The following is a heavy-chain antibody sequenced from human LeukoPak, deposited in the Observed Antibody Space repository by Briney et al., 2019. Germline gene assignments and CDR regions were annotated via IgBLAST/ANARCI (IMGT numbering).Heavy chain of an antibody. CDR1: GGSLSSYY. D-gene: IGHD6-13*01. J-gene: IGHJ4*02. CDR2: IYYSGNT. CDR3: ARQGYNSSPFNY. V-gene: IGHV4-59*01. Sequence: SETLSLTCTVSGGSLSSYYWSWIRQPPGKGLEWIGYIYYSGNTYYNPSLKSRVTMSVDTSKNQFSLRLTSVTAADTAVYYCARQGYNSSPFNYWGQGTLVTVSS.